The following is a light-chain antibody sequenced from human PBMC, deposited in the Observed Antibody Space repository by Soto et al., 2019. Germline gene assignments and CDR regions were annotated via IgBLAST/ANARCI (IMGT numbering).Light chain of an antibody. V-gene: IGKV3D-15*01. J-gene: IGKJ4*01. CDR1: QNIDNN. CDR2: GAS. CDR3: QQYNNWPPLT. Sequence: EIVMTQSPATLSVSPGDRVTLSCRASQNIDNNLAWYQQRPGQPPSLLIYGASTRANGIPARFSGSGSGTEFTLTISSLQSEDFVVYCCQQYNNWPPLTFGGGTKVEIK.